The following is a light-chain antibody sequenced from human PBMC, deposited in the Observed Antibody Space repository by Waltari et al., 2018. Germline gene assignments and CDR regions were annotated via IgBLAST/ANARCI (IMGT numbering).Light chain of an antibody. V-gene: IGLV2-23*02. CDR2: DVS. Sequence: QSALTQPASVSGSPGQSITISCTGTTSDVGTYITVSWYQQHPGKAPKLIIYDVSKRPSGISNRFSASKSGNMAYLTISGLQAEDEADYYCCSYAGSNTYVFGTGTKVTVL. CDR3: CSYAGSNTYV. J-gene: IGLJ1*01. CDR1: TSDVGTYIT.